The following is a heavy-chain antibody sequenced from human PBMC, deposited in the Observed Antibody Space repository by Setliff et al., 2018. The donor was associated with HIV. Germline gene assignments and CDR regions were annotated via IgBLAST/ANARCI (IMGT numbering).Heavy chain of an antibody. V-gene: IGHV1-69*13. D-gene: IGHD3-22*01. Sequence: SVKVSCKASGGTFSSYAISWVRQAPGQGLDWMGGIIPIFGTTNYAQKFQGRVTITADESTSTAYMELSSLRSEDTAVYYCARGGVYYYDSSGWSMDYWGQGTLVTVSS. CDR2: IIPIFGTT. CDR1: GGTFSSYA. J-gene: IGHJ4*02. CDR3: ARGGVYYYDSSGWSMDY.